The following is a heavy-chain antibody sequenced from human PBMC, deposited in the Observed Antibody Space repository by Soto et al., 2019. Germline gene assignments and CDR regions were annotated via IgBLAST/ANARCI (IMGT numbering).Heavy chain of an antibody. CDR1: GGTFGSST. CDR3: ARGELATIAYFDC. D-gene: IGHD5-12*01. CDR2: ITPVFGAP. J-gene: IGHJ4*02. V-gene: IGHV1-69*06. Sequence: QVQLVQSEAEVKKPGSSVKVSCKASGGTFGSSTISWVRQAPGQGLEWMGGITPVFGAPNYAQKFQGRVTITADKSTSTAYMELRSLRSEDTAVYYCARGELATIAYFDCWGQGTQVTVSS.